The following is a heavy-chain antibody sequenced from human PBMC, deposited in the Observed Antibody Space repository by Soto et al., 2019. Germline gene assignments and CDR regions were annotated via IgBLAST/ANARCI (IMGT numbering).Heavy chain of an antibody. CDR2: INHSGST. J-gene: IGHJ6*02. D-gene: IGHD1-26*01. CDR1: GGSSSGYY. V-gene: IGHV4-34*01. Sequence: PSETLSLTCAVYGGSSSGYYWSWIRQPPGKGLEWIGEINHSGSTNYNPSLKSRVTISVDTSKNQFSLKLSSVTAADTAVYYCARGVGATPPHFWYYYYGMDVWGQGTTVTVSS. CDR3: ARGVGATPPHFWYYYYGMDV.